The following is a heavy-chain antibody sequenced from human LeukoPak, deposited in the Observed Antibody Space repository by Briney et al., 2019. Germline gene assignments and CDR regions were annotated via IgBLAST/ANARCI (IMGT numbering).Heavy chain of an antibody. CDR2: ISGSGGST. V-gene: IGHV3-23*01. CDR3: AKDLVSTAAGAVPFDY. CDR1: GFTFSSYA. D-gene: IGHD6-13*01. J-gene: IGHJ4*02. Sequence: GGSLRLSCAASGFTFSSYAMSWVRQAPGKGLEWVSAISGSGGSTYYADSVKGRYTISRDNSKNTLYLQMNSLRAEDTAVYYCAKDLVSTAAGAVPFDYWGQGTLVTVSS.